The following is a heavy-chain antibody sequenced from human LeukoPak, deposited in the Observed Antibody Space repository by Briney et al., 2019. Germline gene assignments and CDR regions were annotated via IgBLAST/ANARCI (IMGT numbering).Heavy chain of an antibody. J-gene: IGHJ4*02. Sequence: GGSLRLSCAASGFTFSNFAMTWVRQAPGKGREWVSSIVGSSSTYYADSLKGRFTISRDNAKNSLYLQMNSLRAEDTAVYYCARIGAGSSRDYWGQGTLVTVSS. CDR2: IVGSSST. CDR1: GFTFSNFA. V-gene: IGHV3-21*01. D-gene: IGHD6-13*01. CDR3: ARIGAGSSRDY.